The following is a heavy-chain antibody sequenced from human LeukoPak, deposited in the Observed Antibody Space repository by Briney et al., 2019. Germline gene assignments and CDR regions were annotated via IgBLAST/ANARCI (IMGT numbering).Heavy chain of an antibody. CDR1: GFNFIDYS. V-gene: IGHV3-48*01. CDR2: IGICSGNT. CDR3: ARDHRYAFDN. J-gene: IGHJ4*01. D-gene: IGHD5-12*01. Sequence: PGGSLRLSCAASGFNFIDYSMNCVRQAPGKGLEWISYIGICSGNTKYADSVKGRSTISRDKARNSLYLQMNSLRVEDTAVYYCARDHRYAFDNWGHGTLVTVSS.